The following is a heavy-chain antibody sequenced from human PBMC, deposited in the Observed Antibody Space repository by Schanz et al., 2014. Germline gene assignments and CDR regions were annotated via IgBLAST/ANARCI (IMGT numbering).Heavy chain of an antibody. J-gene: IGHJ4*02. V-gene: IGHV3-23*01. CDR2: ISGRDGST. CDR3: AKGRFGELSAFDI. D-gene: IGHD3-10*01. Sequence: EVQLLESGGGLVQPGGSLRLSCAASGFTFSSYAMTWVRQAPGMGLEWVSAISGRDGSTYYADSVRGRFTISRDSSKNTLYLQMNSLRAEDTAVYYCAKGRFGELSAFDIWGQGTLVTVSS. CDR1: GFTFSSYA.